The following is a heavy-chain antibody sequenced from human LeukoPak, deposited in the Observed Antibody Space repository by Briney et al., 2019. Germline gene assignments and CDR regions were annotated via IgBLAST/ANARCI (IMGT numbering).Heavy chain of an antibody. V-gene: IGHV3-23*01. Sequence: PGGSLRLSCAASGFTFSNYAMTWVRQAPGKGLEWVSGISGSGDTTDYADSVKGRFTTSRDNSKNTLYLQMNSLRAEDTAVYYCAKDSYDFWSGDWNAPPRNNWFDPWGQGTLVTVSS. CDR2: ISGSGDTT. CDR1: GFTFSNYA. CDR3: AKDSYDFWSGDWNAPPRNNWFDP. D-gene: IGHD3-3*01. J-gene: IGHJ5*02.